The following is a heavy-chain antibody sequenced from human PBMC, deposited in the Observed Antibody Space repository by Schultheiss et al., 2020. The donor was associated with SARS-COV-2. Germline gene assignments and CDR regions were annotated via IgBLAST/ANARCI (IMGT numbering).Heavy chain of an antibody. CDR1: GYTFTSYG. Sequence: ASVKVSCKASGYTFTSYGISWVRQAPGQGLEWMGWINPNSGGTNYAQKFQGRVTMTRDTSISTAYMELSSLRSEDTAVYYCARAYSSSWYGDYWGQGTLVTVSS. D-gene: IGHD6-13*01. J-gene: IGHJ4*02. CDR3: ARAYSSSWYGDY. CDR2: INPNSGGT. V-gene: IGHV1-2*02.